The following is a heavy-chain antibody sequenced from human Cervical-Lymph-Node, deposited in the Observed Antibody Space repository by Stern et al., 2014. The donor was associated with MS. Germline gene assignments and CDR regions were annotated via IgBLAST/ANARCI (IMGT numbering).Heavy chain of an antibody. V-gene: IGHV3-30*03. CDR2: VSYDGGHK. D-gene: IGHD2-21*02. CDR1: GFTFSTFA. Sequence: VQLVESGGGVVQPGRSLRLSCAASGFTFSTFAMHWVSHAPGKGLEWVAVVSYDGGHKYYGDPVKGRIPISRDNSKNTLYLQMNSLRPEDTAVYYCARLGYCLGDCFSAGAFDSWGQGTMVTVSS. CDR3: ARLGYCLGDCFSAGAFDS. J-gene: IGHJ3*01.